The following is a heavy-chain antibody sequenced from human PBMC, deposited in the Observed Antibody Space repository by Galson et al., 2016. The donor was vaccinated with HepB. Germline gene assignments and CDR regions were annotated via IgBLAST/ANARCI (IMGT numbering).Heavy chain of an antibody. D-gene: IGHD3-10*01. CDR2: IKPDGTET. CDR1: GFTFSYFW. Sequence: SVRLSCAASGFTFSYFWMSWVRQSPGKGPEWVAIIKPDGTETYYVGSVKGRFTISRDNAENSLYLQMNSLRVEDTAVYYCATAMGRGGTESWGQGTLVTVSS. J-gene: IGHJ5*02. CDR3: ATAMGRGGTES. V-gene: IGHV3-7*01.